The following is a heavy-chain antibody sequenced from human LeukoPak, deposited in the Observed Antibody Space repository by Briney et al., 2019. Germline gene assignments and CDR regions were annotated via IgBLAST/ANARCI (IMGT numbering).Heavy chain of an antibody. V-gene: IGHV4-34*01. Sequence: SETLSLTCAVYGGSFSGYYWCWIRQPPGKGLEWIGEINHSGSTNYNPSLKSRVTISVDTSKNQFSLKLSSVTAADTAVYYCARIGDKYYFDYWGQGTLVTVSS. J-gene: IGHJ4*02. CDR2: INHSGST. CDR3: ARIGDKYYFDY. CDR1: GGSFSGYY. D-gene: IGHD2-21*02.